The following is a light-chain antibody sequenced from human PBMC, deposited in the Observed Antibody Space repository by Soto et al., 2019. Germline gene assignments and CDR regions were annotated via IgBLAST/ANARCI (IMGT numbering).Light chain of an antibody. CDR3: AAWDDSLSGPG. CDR2: RNN. CDR1: SSNIGSNY. V-gene: IGLV1-47*01. Sequence: QSVLTQPPSASGTPGQRVTISCSGSSSNIGSNYVYWYQQLPGTDPKLLIYRNNQRPSGVPDRFSGSKSGTSASLAISGLRSEDEADYYCAAWDDSLSGPGFGGGTKLTVL. J-gene: IGLJ2*01.